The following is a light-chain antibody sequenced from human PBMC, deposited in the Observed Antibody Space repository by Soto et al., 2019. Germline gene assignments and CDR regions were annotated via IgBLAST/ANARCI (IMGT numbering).Light chain of an antibody. Sequence: QSVLTQHASVSGSPGQSITISCTGTSSDVGGYNYVSWYQQHPGKAPKLMIYEVSNRPPGVSNRFSGSKSGNTASLTISGLQAEDEADYYCSSYTSSSTLYVFGTGTKVTVL. CDR2: EVS. V-gene: IGLV2-14*01. J-gene: IGLJ1*01. CDR1: SSDVGGYNY. CDR3: SSYTSSSTLYV.